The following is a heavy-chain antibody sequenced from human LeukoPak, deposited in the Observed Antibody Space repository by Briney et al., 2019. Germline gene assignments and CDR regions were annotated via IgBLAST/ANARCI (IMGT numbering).Heavy chain of an antibody. D-gene: IGHD4-17*01. CDR3: ARDRIDYGDYVDY. CDR1: GFTVSSNY. J-gene: IGHJ4*02. Sequence: GGSLRLSCAASGFTVSSNYMSWVRQAPGKGLEWVSVIYSGGSTYYADSVKGRFTISRDNSKNTLYLQMNSLRAEDTAVYYCARDRIDYGDYVDYWGQGTLVTVSS. CDR2: IYSGGST. V-gene: IGHV3-53*01.